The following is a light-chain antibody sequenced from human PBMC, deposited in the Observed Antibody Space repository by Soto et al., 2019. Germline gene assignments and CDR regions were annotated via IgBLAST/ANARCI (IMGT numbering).Light chain of an antibody. CDR3: AAWDDALGGLVV. CDR2: GNS. Sequence: QSVLTQPPSVSGAPGQRVTISCTGSSSNIGAGYDVHWYQQLPGTAPKLLIYGNSNRPSGVPDRFSGSKSGTSASLAISGLRSEDEADYYCAAWDDALGGLVVFGGGTQLTVL. J-gene: IGLJ2*01. V-gene: IGLV1-40*01. CDR1: SSNIGAGYD.